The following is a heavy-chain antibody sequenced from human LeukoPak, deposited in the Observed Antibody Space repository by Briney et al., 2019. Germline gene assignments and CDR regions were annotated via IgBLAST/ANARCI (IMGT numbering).Heavy chain of an antibody. D-gene: IGHD3-3*01. Sequence: ASVKVSCKASGYTFTRHGISWVRQAPGQGLEWMGWISCYNGDTHYAQNHQGRLTMTTDTFTSTAYMELRSLSSDDTAVYYCARDPSNTSGYHTWFDYWGQGTLVTVSS. V-gene: IGHV1-18*01. CDR3: ARDPSNTSGYHTWFDY. CDR2: ISCYNGDT. CDR1: GYTFTRHG. J-gene: IGHJ4*02.